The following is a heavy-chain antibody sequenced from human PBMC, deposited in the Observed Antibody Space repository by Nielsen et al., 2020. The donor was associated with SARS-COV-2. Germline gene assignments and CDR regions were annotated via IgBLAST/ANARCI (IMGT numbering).Heavy chain of an antibody. V-gene: IGHV1-2*04. Sequence: ASVKVSCKASGYTFTGYYMHWVRQAPGQGLEWMGWINPNSGGTNYAQKFQGWVTMTRDTSISTAYMELSSLRSEDTAVYYCARLATGTSWDVWGQGTTVTVSS. J-gene: IGHJ6*02. CDR3: ARLATGTSWDV. CDR2: INPNSGGT. D-gene: IGHD1-1*01. CDR1: GYTFTGYY.